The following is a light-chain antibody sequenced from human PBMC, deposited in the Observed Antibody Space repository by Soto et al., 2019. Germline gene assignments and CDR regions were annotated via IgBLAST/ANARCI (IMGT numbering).Light chain of an antibody. Sequence: QPVLTQSPSASASLGASVKLTCTLSSGHSSYAIAWHQQQPEKGPRYLMKLNSDGSHSKGDGIPDRFSGSSSGAERYLTISSLQSEDEADSYCQTWGNGIRVFGGGTKLTVL. CDR1: SGHSSYA. CDR2: LNSDGSH. V-gene: IGLV4-69*01. CDR3: QTWGNGIRV. J-gene: IGLJ2*01.